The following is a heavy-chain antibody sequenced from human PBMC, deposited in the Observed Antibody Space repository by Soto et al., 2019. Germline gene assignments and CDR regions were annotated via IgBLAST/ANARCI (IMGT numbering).Heavy chain of an antibody. CDR3: AKVMAQYNWNEGYFDY. V-gene: IGHV3-23*01. Sequence: EVQLLESGGGLVQPGGSLRLSCAASGFTFSSYAMSWVRQAPGKGLEWVSAISGRGGSTYYADSVKGRFTISRDNSKNTLYLQMNSLRAEDTAVYYCAKVMAQYNWNEGYFDYWGQGTLVTVSS. D-gene: IGHD1-1*01. J-gene: IGHJ4*02. CDR1: GFTFSSYA. CDR2: ISGRGGST.